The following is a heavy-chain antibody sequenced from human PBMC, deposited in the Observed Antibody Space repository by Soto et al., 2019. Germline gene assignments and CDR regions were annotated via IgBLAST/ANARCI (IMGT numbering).Heavy chain of an antibody. CDR1: GGSISSSSYY. V-gene: IGHV4-39*01. D-gene: IGHD3-10*01. Sequence: SETLSLTCTVSGGSISSSSYYWGWIRQPPGKGLEWIGSIYYSGSTYYNPSLKSRVPISVVTSKNQFSLKLSSVTAADTAVYYCARLGSGSFPPYYYYYYMDVWGKGTTVTVSS. CDR2: IYYSGST. CDR3: ARLGSGSFPPYYYYYYMDV. J-gene: IGHJ6*03.